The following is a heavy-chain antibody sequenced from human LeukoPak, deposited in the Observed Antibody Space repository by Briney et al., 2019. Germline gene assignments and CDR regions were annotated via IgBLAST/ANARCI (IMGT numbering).Heavy chain of an antibody. CDR2: INHSGST. CDR1: GGSFSGYY. D-gene: IGHD3-3*01. V-gene: IGHV4-34*01. J-gene: IGHJ4*02. Sequence: SETLSLTCAVYGGSFSGYYWSWIRQPPGKGLEWIGEINHSGSTNYNPSLKSRVTISVDTSKNQFSLRLTSVTAADTAIYYCATLKRGSVFGYFNFWGQGLLVTVSS. CDR3: ATLKRGSVFGYFNF.